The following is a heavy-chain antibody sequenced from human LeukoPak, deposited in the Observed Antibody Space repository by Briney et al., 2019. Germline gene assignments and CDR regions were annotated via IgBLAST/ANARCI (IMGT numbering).Heavy chain of an antibody. CDR1: GFTFSNYW. D-gene: IGHD5-12*01. Sequence: GESLRLSCAASGFTFSNYWMNWVRQAPGKGLEWVANIKQDGSTKNYVDSVKGRFTISRDNAKTSLYLQMNSLRAEDTAVYYCAVGTSGPGGNWLDPWGQGTLVTVSS. CDR2: IKQDGSTK. CDR3: AVGTSGPGGNWLDP. J-gene: IGHJ5*02. V-gene: IGHV3-7*01.